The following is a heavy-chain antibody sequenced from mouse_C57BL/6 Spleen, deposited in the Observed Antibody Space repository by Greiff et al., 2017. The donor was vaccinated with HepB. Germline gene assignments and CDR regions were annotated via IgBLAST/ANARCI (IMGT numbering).Heavy chain of an antibody. D-gene: IGHD1-1*01. Sequence: QVQLKESGPELVKPGASVKISCKASGFAFSSSWMNWVKQRPGKGLEWIGRIYPGDGDTNYNGKFKGKATLTADKSSSTAYMQLSSLTSEDSAVYCWAREGGDYYGRSPYYAMDDWGQGTSVTVSS. V-gene: IGHV1-82*01. CDR1: GFAFSSSW. CDR2: IYPGDGDT. CDR3: AREGGDYYGRSPYYAMDD. J-gene: IGHJ4*01.